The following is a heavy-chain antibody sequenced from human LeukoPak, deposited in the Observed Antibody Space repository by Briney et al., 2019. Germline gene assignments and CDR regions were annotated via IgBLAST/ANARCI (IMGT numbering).Heavy chain of an antibody. J-gene: IGHJ4*02. Sequence: GGSLRLSCAASGFTFDDYAMHWVRQAPGKGLEWVSGISWNSGSIGYADSVKGRFTISRDNAKNSLYLQMNSLRAEDTALYYCARAGWDTAMVHFDHWGQGTLVTVSS. V-gene: IGHV3-9*01. D-gene: IGHD5-18*01. CDR2: ISWNSGSI. CDR3: ARAGWDTAMVHFDH. CDR1: GFTFDDYA.